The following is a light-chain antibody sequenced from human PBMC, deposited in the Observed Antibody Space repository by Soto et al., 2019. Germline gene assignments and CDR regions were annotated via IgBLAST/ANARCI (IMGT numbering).Light chain of an antibody. CDR3: QQYNDWPLT. Sequence: EIVMTQSPVTLSLSPGERATLSCRASQSVRSNLAWYQQKPCQAPSLLIYGAFTRATGIPTRFSGTGSGTEFTLTISSLQSEDFALYYCQQYNDWPLTFGQGTKVDIK. J-gene: IGKJ1*01. CDR1: QSVRSN. CDR2: GAF. V-gene: IGKV3-15*01.